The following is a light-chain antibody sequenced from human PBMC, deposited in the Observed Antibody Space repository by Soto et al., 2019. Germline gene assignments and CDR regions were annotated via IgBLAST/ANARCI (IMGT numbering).Light chain of an antibody. V-gene: IGKV1-39*01. CDR3: HQSYSTPYT. CDR2: AAS. J-gene: IGKJ2*01. Sequence: DIQMTQSPSSLSAAVGDRVTITCRASQSISSYLNWYQQKPGKAPKLLIYAASSLQSGVPSRFSGSGSGTDFTLTISSLQPEDFATYYGHQSYSTPYTFGRGPSWRSN. CDR1: QSISSY.